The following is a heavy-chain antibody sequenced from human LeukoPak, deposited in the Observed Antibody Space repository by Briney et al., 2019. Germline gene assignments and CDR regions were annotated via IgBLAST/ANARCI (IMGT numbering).Heavy chain of an antibody. CDR1: GFTFSSYA. CDR3: ARDYGSRRFDP. CDR2: ISYDGSNK. D-gene: IGHD1-26*01. Sequence: GGSLRLSCAASGFTFSSYAMHWVRQAPGKGLEWVAVISYDGSNKYYADSVKGRFTISRDNSKNTLYLQMNSLRAEDTAVYYCARDYGSRRFDPWRQGTLVSVSS. V-gene: IGHV3-30*04. J-gene: IGHJ5*02.